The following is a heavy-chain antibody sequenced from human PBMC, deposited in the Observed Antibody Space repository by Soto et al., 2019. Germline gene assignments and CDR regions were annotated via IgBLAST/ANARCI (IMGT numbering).Heavy chain of an antibody. Sequence: GESLKISCKGSGYSFTSYWIGWVRQMPGKGLEWMGIIYPGDSDTRYSPSFQGQVTISADKSISTAYLQWSSLKASDTAMYYCASSSRIAVAKDSFDIGGQGTMVTVPS. CDR3: ASSSRIAVAKDSFDI. J-gene: IGHJ3*02. CDR1: GYSFTSYW. V-gene: IGHV5-51*01. D-gene: IGHD2-15*01. CDR2: IYPGDSDT.